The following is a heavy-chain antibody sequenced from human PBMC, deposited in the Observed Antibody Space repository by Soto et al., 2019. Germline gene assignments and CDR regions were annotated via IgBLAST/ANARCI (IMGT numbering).Heavy chain of an antibody. CDR1: GFTFSSYW. V-gene: IGHV3-74*01. J-gene: IGHJ4*02. D-gene: IGHD3-3*01. Sequence: GGSLRLSCAASGFTFSSYWMHWVRQAPGKGLVWVSRINSDGSSTSYADSVKGRFTISRDNAKNTLYLQMNSLRAEDTAVYYCARSYDFWSAKYSPTLDYWGQGTLVTVSS. CDR2: INSDGSST. CDR3: ARSYDFWSAKYSPTLDY.